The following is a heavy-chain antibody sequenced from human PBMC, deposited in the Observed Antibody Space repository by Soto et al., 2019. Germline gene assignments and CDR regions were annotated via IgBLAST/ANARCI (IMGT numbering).Heavy chain of an antibody. CDR1: GYSFTSYW. CDR3: AWERYYASEGPHGMEV. D-gene: IGHD1-26*01. Sequence: GESLKISCKGSGYSFTSYWISWVRQMPGKGLEWMGRIDPSDSYTNYSPSFQGHVTISADKSISTAYLQWSSLKASDTAMYYCAWERYYASEGPHGMEVWGQGTTATASS. CDR2: IDPSDSYT. J-gene: IGHJ6*02. V-gene: IGHV5-10-1*01.